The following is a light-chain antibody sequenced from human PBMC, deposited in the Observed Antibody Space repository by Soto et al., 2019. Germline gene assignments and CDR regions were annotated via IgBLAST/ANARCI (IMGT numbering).Light chain of an antibody. CDR1: INDVGGYNY. V-gene: IGLV2-8*01. CDR2: EVV. Sequence: QSALTQPPSASGSPGQSVTISCTGTINDVGGYNYVSWYQHYPGEAPKLMIYEVVKRPSGVPDRISDSKSGNTASLTVSGLQAEDEADYYCCSYAGHTNVLFGGGTKLTVL. CDR3: CSYAGHTNVL. J-gene: IGLJ2*01.